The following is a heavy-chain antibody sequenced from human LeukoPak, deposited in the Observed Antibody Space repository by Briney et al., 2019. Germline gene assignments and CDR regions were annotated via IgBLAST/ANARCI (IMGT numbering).Heavy chain of an antibody. Sequence: PSETLSLTCAVSGYSISSGYYWGWIRQPPGKGLEWIGRIYHSGSTYYNPSLKSRVTISVDTSKNQFSLKLSSVTAADTAVYYCARLGYCSSTSCYRGYFDYWGQGTLVTVSS. CDR1: GYSISSGYY. CDR2: IYHSGST. V-gene: IGHV4-38-2*01. D-gene: IGHD2-2*01. J-gene: IGHJ4*02. CDR3: ARLGYCSSTSCYRGYFDY.